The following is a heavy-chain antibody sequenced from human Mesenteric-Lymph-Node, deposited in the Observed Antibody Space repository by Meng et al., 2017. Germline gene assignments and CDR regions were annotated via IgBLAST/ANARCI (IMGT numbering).Heavy chain of an antibody. V-gene: IGHV3-74*03. Sequence: EVQLVESGGGLVPPGGSLRLSCATSGFTFTDHWMHWVRQGPGKGLVWVSRINPDGSDPTYADSVKGRFTISRDNAKSTVFLQMNSLRAEDMGLYYCTSDRLTNWGQGALVTVSS. CDR3: TSDRLTN. CDR1: GFTFTDHW. D-gene: IGHD4-11*01. CDR2: INPDGSDP. J-gene: IGHJ1*01.